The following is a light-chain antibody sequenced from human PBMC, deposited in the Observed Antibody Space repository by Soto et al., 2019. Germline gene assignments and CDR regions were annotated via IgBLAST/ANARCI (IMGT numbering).Light chain of an antibody. J-gene: IGKJ1*01. CDR2: DAS. CDR3: QQYNDWPET. CDR1: QSVGST. V-gene: IGKV3-15*01. Sequence: EIVMTQSPATLSVSPGERATLSCRASQSVGSTLAWYQQKVGQAPSLLIYDASARATGIPARFSGSGSGTEFTLTISSLQSEDFAVYYCQQYNDWPETFGQGTKVEIK.